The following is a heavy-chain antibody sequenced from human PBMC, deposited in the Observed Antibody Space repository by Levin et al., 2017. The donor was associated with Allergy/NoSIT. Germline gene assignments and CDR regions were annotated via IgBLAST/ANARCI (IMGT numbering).Heavy chain of an antibody. J-gene: IGHJ4*02. CDR2: IKPNSGNT. Sequence: ASVKVSCKTSGYTFTNYFMHWVRQAPGQGLEWVGLIKPNSGNTVYAQKFQDRVTMTSDTSTTTVYMELTSLRFEDTAVYYCAREADSFDYWGQGALVTVSS. D-gene: IGHD6-19*01. CDR3: AREADSFDY. CDR1: GYTFTNYF. V-gene: IGHV1-46*01.